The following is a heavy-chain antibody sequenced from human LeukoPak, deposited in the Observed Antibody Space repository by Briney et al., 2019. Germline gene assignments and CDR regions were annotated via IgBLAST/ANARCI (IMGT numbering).Heavy chain of an antibody. CDR1: GYTFTSYG. J-gene: IGHJ4*02. D-gene: IGHD5-12*01. CDR3: ARMRYSGYDFQLPDY. V-gene: IGHV1-18*01. CDR2: ISAYNGNT. Sequence: ASVKVSCKASGYTFTSYGISWVRQAPGQGLEWMGWISAYNGNTNYAQKLQGRVTMTTDTSTSTAYMELRSLRSDDTAVYYCARMRYSGYDFQLPDYWGQGTLVTVSS.